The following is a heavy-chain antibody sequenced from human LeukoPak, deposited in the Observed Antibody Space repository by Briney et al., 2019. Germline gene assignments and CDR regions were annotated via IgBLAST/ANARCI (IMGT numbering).Heavy chain of an antibody. CDR3: ASFQPPNVLGTTGTTFFGNWFDP. Sequence: ASVKVSCKASGYSFTGYYIHWVRQAPGQGLEWMGWINPNSGGTNYAQKFQGRVTMTRDTSISTAYMELSRLRSDDTAVYYCASFQPPNVLGTTGTTFFGNWFDPWGQGTLVTVSS. CDR2: INPNSGGT. D-gene: IGHD1-1*01. V-gene: IGHV1-2*02. CDR1: GYSFTGYY. J-gene: IGHJ5*02.